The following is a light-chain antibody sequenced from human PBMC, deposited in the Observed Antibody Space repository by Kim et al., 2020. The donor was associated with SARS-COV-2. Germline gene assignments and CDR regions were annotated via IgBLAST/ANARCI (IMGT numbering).Light chain of an antibody. J-gene: IGKJ1*01. CDR3: QHRQT. Sequence: DIQMTQSPSTLSASVGDRVTITCRATQYVTRGLAWYQQKPGRAPKLLIYDASTLDRGVPSRFRGSESGTGITLTINSLQPDDFASYYCQHRQTFGQGTKVDIK. CDR2: DAS. CDR1: QYVTRG. V-gene: IGKV1-5*01.